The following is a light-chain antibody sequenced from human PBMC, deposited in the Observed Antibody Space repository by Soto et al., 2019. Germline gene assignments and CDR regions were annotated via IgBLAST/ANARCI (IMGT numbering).Light chain of an antibody. CDR3: QQYGNSPFA. CDR1: QSVSSSY. CDR2: DAS. J-gene: IGKJ3*01. V-gene: IGKV3-20*01. Sequence: EIVLTQSPGTLSLSPGERATLSCRASQSVSSSYLAWYQQKPGQAPRLLIYDASSRATGIPDRFGGSGSGTDFTLTISRLEPEDFAVYYCQQYGNSPFAFGPGTKVDIK.